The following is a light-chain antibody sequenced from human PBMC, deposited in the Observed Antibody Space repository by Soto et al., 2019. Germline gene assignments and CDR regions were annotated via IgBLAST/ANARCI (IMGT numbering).Light chain of an antibody. Sequence: QCALAQPRSLSGSPGQSLIISCTWSSSDIGTYNYVSWYQHHPGKAPQLILYDVDDRPSGVPDRFSGSKSGNTASLTISGLQAEDEADYYCCSYAGTSNFVFGIGTKVTVL. CDR3: CSYAGTSNFV. V-gene: IGLV2-11*01. J-gene: IGLJ1*01. CDR2: DVD. CDR1: SSDIGTYNY.